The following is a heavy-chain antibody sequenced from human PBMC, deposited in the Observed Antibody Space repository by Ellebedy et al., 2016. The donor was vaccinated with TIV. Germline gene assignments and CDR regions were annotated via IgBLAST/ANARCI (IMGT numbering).Heavy chain of an antibody. D-gene: IGHD4-23*01. Sequence: GESLKISCAASGFTVSSNYMSWVRQAPGKGLEWVSVIYSGGSTYYADSVKGRFTISRDNSKNTLFLRMNTLRAEDTAVYYCAKDFGGGPGPYYFDSWGQGTLVTVSA. CDR1: GFTVSSNY. CDR2: IYSGGST. CDR3: AKDFGGGPGPYYFDS. J-gene: IGHJ4*02. V-gene: IGHV3-53*01.